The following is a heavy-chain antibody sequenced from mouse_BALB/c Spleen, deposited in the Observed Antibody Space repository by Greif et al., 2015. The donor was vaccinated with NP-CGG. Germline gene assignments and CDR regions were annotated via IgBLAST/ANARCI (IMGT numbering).Heavy chain of an antibody. CDR2: IYPGDGDT. D-gene: IGHD2-1*01. J-gene: IGHJ2*01. CDR3: ARVGNYYFDY. Sequence: QVQLKESGAELVRPGSSVEISCKASGYAFSSYWMNWVKQRPGQGLEWIGQIYPGDGDTNYNGKFKGKATLTADKSSSTAYMQLSSLTSEDSAVYFCARVGNYYFDYWGQGTTLTVSS. V-gene: IGHV1-80*01. CDR1: GYAFSSYW.